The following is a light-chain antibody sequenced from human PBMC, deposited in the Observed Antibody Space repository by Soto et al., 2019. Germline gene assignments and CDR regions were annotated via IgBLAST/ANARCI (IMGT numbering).Light chain of an antibody. V-gene: IGLV1-47*02. Sequence: QSVLIQPPSTSGTPGQTVTIYCSGSSPNIGSNYVYWYQRLPGAAPKLLIYGNSERPSGVPGRFSGSKSGTSASLAISGLRSEDEADYYCSTWDDSLSGVLFGGGTKVTVL. J-gene: IGLJ2*01. CDR2: GNS. CDR3: STWDDSLSGVL. CDR1: SPNIGSNY.